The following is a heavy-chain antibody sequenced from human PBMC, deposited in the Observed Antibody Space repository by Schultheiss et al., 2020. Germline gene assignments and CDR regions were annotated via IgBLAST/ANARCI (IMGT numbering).Heavy chain of an antibody. J-gene: IGHJ4*02. D-gene: IGHD3/OR15-3a*01. CDR2: IYYSGST. CDR3: ARLDKTSRGASDY. CDR1: GGSISSYY. V-gene: IGHV4-59*12. Sequence: SETLSLTCTVSGGSISSYYWGWIRQPPGKGLEWIGYIYYSGSTYYNPSLKSRVTISVDTSKNQFSLKLSSVTAADTAVYYCARLDKTSRGASDYWGQGTLVTVSS.